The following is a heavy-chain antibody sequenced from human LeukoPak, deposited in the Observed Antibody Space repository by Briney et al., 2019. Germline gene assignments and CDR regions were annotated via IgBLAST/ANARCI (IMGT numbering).Heavy chain of an antibody. D-gene: IGHD3-16*01. J-gene: IGHJ4*02. CDR3: ARDARFGWDYFDS. V-gene: IGHV4-59*11. CDR1: GDSFSDHY. CDR2: IFYGGGT. Sequence: SETLSLTCTVSGDSFSDHYWSWIRQPPGKGLEWVGYIFYGGGTSSNPSLQSRVTISIDTSKDRFSLRLSSVTAADTAVYYCARDARFGWDYFDSWGQGTLVIVSS.